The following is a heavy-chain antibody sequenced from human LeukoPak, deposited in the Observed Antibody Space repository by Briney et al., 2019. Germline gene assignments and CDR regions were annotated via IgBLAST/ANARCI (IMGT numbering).Heavy chain of an antibody. Sequence: PSQTLSLTCTVSGGSISSGSYYWSWLRQPAGTGLEWLGRIYTSGSTNYNPSLKSRVTISVDTSKNQFSLKLSSVTAADTAVYYCARVVGARYNWFDPWGQGTLVTVSS. CDR2: IYTSGST. D-gene: IGHD1-26*01. V-gene: IGHV4-61*02. J-gene: IGHJ5*02. CDR1: GGSISSGSYY. CDR3: ARVVGARYNWFDP.